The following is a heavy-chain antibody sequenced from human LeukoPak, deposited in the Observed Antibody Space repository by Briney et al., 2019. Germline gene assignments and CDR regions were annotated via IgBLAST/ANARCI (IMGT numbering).Heavy chain of an antibody. V-gene: IGHV4-39*01. CDR3: ARHVRPWIQLVIDY. Sequence: SETLSLTCTVSGGSISGSSYYWGWIRQPPGKGLEWIGSIYHSGSTYYIPSLKSRVTISVDTSKNQFSLKLSSVTAADTAVYYCARHVRPWIQLVIDYWGQGTLVTVSS. D-gene: IGHD5-18*01. CDR2: IYHSGST. J-gene: IGHJ4*02. CDR1: GGSISGSSYY.